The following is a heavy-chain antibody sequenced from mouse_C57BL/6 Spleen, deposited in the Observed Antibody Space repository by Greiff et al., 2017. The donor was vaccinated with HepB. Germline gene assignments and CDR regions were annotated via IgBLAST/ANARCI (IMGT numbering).Heavy chain of an antibody. CDR1: GYTFTSYG. CDR2: IYPRSGNT. D-gene: IGHD2-3*01. CDR3: AGGPYDGYYEGVWDY. V-gene: IGHV1-81*01. Sequence: QVQLQQSGAELARPGASVKLSCKASGYTFTSYGISWVKQRTGQGLEWIGEIYPRSGNTYYNEKFKGKATLTADKSSSTAYMELRSLTSEDSAVYFCAGGPYDGYYEGVWDYWGQGTSVTVSS. J-gene: IGHJ4*01.